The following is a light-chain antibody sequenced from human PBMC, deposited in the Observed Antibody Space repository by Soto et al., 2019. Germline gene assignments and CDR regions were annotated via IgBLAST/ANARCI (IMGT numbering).Light chain of an antibody. Sequence: QSVLTQPASVSGSPGQSITISCTGTTSDIGGFNYVSWYQQYPGEAPKLLVYEVSNRPSGISNRFSGSKSGNTASLTISGLQAEDEADYYCGSYSSSATLVFGGGTKLT. CDR2: EVS. J-gene: IGLJ2*01. CDR1: TSDIGGFNY. V-gene: IGLV2-14*01. CDR3: GSYSSSATLV.